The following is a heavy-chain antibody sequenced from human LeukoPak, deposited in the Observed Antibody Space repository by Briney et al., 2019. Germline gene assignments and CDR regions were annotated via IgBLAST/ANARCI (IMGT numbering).Heavy chain of an antibody. J-gene: IGHJ4*02. Sequence: ASVKVSCKASGYTFTSYGISWVRQAPGQGLEWMGWISAYNGNTNYAQKLQGRVTMTTDTSTSTAYMELRSLRSDDTAVYYCARVVGVVVPAAIDRTYYFDYWGQGTLVTVSS. CDR3: ARVVGVVVPAAIDRTYYFDY. CDR1: GYTFTSYG. V-gene: IGHV1-18*01. CDR2: ISAYNGNT. D-gene: IGHD2-2*02.